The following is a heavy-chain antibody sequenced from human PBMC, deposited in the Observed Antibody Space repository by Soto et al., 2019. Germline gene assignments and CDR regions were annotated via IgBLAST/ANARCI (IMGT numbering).Heavy chain of an antibody. V-gene: IGHV1-8*01. CDR3: ARSTTDYGDRH. D-gene: IGHD4-17*01. CDR2: MNPISGNT. J-gene: IGHJ4*02. CDR1: GYTFTSYD. Sequence: QVQLVQSGAEVKKPGASVKVSCKSSGYTFTSYDINWGRQATGRGLEWMGWMNPISGNTGYAQKFRGRVSMTRKTSISTACMELRRLRSEDTVGYYLARSTTDYGDRHWGQGTLVTVSS.